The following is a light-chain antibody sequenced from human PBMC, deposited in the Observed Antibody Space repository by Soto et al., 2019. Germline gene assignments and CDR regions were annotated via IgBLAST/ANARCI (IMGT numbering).Light chain of an antibody. CDR1: QSVSSSY. V-gene: IGKV3D-7*01. CDR2: AAC. J-gene: IGKJ1*01. Sequence: PGTRSTLSWRASQSVSSSYLTWYQQRPGQTPRLLIYAACARATSIPARVSGSGSGTDFTLTISNLQPEDFAVCYWQKDYKLTFGQGTKVDIK. CDR3: QKDYKLT.